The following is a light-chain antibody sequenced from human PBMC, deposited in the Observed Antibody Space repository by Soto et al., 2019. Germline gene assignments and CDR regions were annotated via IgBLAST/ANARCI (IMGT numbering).Light chain of an antibody. Sequence: IVLTQSPGTLSLSPGERATLSCRASQSVSRSDLAWYQQKPGQAPRLPIYGASSRATGIPDRFSGSGSGTDFTLTISRMEPEDFAVYYCQQFSSTPSWTFGQGTKVDIK. CDR2: GAS. V-gene: IGKV3-20*01. J-gene: IGKJ1*01. CDR1: QSVSRSD. CDR3: QQFSSTPSWT.